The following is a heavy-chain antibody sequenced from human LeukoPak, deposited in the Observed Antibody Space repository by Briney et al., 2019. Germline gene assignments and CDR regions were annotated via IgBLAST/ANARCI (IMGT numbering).Heavy chain of an antibody. CDR3: ARGPTSAIYRRRLNTSFY. D-gene: IGHD1-26*01. CDR1: GGSFSGYY. V-gene: IGHV4-34*01. CDR2: INHSGST. J-gene: IGHJ4*02. Sequence: KPSETLSLTCAVYGGSFSGYYWSWIRQPPGKGLEWIGEINHSGSTNYNPSLKSRVTISVDTSKNQFSLKLSSVTAADTAVYYCARGPTSAIYRRRLNTSFYWGQGTLVTVSS.